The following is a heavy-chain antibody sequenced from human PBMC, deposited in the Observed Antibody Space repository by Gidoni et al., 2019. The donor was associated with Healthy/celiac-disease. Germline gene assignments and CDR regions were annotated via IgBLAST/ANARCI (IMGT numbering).Heavy chain of an antibody. Sequence: SWSWIRQPPGKGLEWIGYIYHSGSTYYNPSLKSRVTISVDRSKNQFSLKLSSVTAADTAVYYCARGVGTMIEYWGQGTLVTVSS. J-gene: IGHJ4*02. CDR1: S. CDR3: ARGVGTMIEY. CDR2: IYHSGST. D-gene: IGHD3-22*01. V-gene: IGHV4-30-2*01.